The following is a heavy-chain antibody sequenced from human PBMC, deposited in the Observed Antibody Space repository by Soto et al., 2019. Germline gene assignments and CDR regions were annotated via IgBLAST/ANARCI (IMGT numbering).Heavy chain of an antibody. J-gene: IGHJ4*02. D-gene: IGHD2-15*01. Sequence: SETLSLTCTVSGGSISSFYCSWIRQPPGKGLEWIGHIYYSGSTNYNPSLKSRVTISVDTSKNQFSLKLSSVTAADTAMYYCARAGAATLSDYWGQGTLVTVSS. CDR1: GGSISSFY. V-gene: IGHV4-59*01. CDR2: IYYSGST. CDR3: ARAGAATLSDY.